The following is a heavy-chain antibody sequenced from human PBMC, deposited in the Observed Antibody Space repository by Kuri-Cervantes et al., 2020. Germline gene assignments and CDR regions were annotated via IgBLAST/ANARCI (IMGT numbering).Heavy chain of an antibody. Sequence: ASVKVSCKASGYTFTSYDINWVRQATGQGLEWMGWMNPNSGNTGYAQKFQGRVTMTRNTSISTAYMELSSLRSEDTAVYYCARAPGYCSGGSCYFGEGSSYYYYMDVWGKGTTVTVSS. CDR2: MNPNSGNT. D-gene: IGHD2-15*01. V-gene: IGHV1-8*02. J-gene: IGHJ6*03. CDR3: ARAPGYCSGGSCYFGEGSSYYYYMDV. CDR1: GYTFTSYD.